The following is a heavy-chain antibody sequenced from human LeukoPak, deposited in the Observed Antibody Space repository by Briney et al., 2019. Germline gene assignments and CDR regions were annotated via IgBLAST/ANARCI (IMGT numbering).Heavy chain of an antibody. CDR2: ISASGDVT. CDR1: GFTFSKFP. D-gene: IGHD1-1*01. CDR3: AKSLFTSATGTGRAFHI. J-gene: IGHJ3*02. V-gene: IGHV3-23*01. Sequence: GGSLRLSCATSGFTFSKFPMGWVRQAPGRGLEWVSAISASGDVTFYADSLRGRFTISRDNSKSTLYLQMNGLRAEDTAIFYCAKSLFTSATGTGRAFHIWGQGTRVTVSS.